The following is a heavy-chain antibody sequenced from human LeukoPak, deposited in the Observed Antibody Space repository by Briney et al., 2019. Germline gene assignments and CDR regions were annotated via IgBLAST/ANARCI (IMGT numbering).Heavy chain of an antibody. Sequence: SETLSLTCTVSGGSISSYYWSWIRQPPGKGLEWIGYIYYSGSTNYNPSLKSRVTISVDTSKNQFSLKLSSVTAADTAVYYCAREGGLRGYYFDYWGQGTLVTVSS. CDR3: AREGGLRGYYFDY. D-gene: IGHD3-10*01. CDR2: IYYSGST. J-gene: IGHJ4*02. CDR1: GGSISSYY. V-gene: IGHV4-59*01.